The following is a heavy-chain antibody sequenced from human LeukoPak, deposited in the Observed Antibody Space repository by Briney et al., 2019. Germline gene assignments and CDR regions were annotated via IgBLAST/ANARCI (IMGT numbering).Heavy chain of an antibody. V-gene: IGHV1-69*04. J-gene: IGHJ3*02. Sequence: ASVKVSCKASGGTFSSYTSSWVRQAPGQGREWMGRIIPILGIANYAQKFQGRVTITADKSTSTAYMELSSLRSEDTAVYYCARDLGYCSSTSCLGDAFGIWGQGTMVTVSS. CDR2: IIPILGIA. CDR3: ARDLGYCSSTSCLGDAFGI. CDR1: GGTFSSYT. D-gene: IGHD2-2*01.